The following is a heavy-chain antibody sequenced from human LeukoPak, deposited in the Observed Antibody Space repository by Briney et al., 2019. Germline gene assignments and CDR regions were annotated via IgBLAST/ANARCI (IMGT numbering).Heavy chain of an antibody. Sequence: SVKVSCKASGGTFSSYAISWVRQAPGQGLEWMGGIISIFGTANYAQKFQGRVAITADESTSTAYMELSSLRSEDTAVYYCARGPGYGDYYYYYGMDVWGQGTTVTVSS. CDR1: GGTFSSYA. D-gene: IGHD4-17*01. J-gene: IGHJ6*02. CDR2: IISIFGTA. V-gene: IGHV1-69*13. CDR3: ARGPGYGDYYYYYGMDV.